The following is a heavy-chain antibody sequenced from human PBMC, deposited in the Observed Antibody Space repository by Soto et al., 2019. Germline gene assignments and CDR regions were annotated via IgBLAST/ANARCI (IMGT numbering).Heavy chain of an antibody. CDR3: AKRGWRAVAGSGWFDP. V-gene: IGHV3-23*01. J-gene: IGHJ5*02. CDR2: ISGSGGST. CDR1: GFTFSSYA. D-gene: IGHD6-19*01. Sequence: EVQLLESGGGLVQPGGSLRLSCAASGFTFSSYAMSWVRQAPGKGLEWVSAISGSGGSTYYADSVKGRFTISRDNSKNTLYLQMNSLRAEDTAVYYCAKRGWRAVAGSGWFDPWGQGTLVTVSS.